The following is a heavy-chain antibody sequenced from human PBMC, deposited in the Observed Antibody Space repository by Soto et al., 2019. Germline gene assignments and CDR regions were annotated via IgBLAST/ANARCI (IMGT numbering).Heavy chain of an antibody. V-gene: IGHV4-39*01. CDR1: GGSISSSSYY. CDR2: IYYSGST. J-gene: IGHJ6*02. D-gene: IGHD6-19*01. CDR3: ARHDGDHSSGWYGDSSHYYYGMDV. Sequence: QLQLQESGPGLVKPSETLSLTCTVSGGSISSSSYYWGWIRQPPGKGLEWIGSIYYSGSTYYNPSLKSRVTISVDTSKNQFSLKLSSVTAADTAVYYCARHDGDHSSGWYGDSSHYYYGMDVWGQGTTVTVSS.